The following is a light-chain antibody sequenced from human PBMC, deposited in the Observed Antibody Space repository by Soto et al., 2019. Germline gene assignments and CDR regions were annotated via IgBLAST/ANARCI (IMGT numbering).Light chain of an antibody. J-gene: IGKJ4*01. CDR1: QAIGSW. Sequence: DIQMTQSPSSLSASVGDRVTITCRASQAIGSWLAWYQQKPGKAPTSLIYDASNLQTEVPSRFRGSGSVTDFTLTISGLQPEDSATYYFHQYNSYPLTFGWVTMVEIK. CDR3: HQYNSYPLT. CDR2: DAS. V-gene: IGKV1D-16*01.